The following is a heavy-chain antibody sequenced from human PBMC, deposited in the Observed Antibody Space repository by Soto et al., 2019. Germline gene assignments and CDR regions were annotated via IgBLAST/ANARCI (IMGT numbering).Heavy chain of an antibody. CDR1: GSSINSSGYY. J-gene: IGHJ4*02. CDR2: MFYGVST. Sequence: SETLSLTCTVSGSSINSSGYYWGWIRQPPGKGLEWIGSMFYGVSTYYNPSLKSRVTLSVDTSKNQFSLNLRSVTAADTAVYYGARLPLLHLVEYWAQGALVTVSS. CDR3: ARLPLLHLVEY. D-gene: IGHD3-16*01. V-gene: IGHV4-39*01.